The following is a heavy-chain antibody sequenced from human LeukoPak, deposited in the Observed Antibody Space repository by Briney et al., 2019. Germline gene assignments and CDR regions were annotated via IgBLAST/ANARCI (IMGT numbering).Heavy chain of an antibody. CDR1: GGSIRSYY. V-gene: IGHV4-59*01. D-gene: IGHD3-22*01. CDR3: ASSYDSSGYYKY. J-gene: IGHJ4*02. Sequence: SETLSLTCTVSGGSIRSYYWSWIRQPPGKGLEWIGYIYYSGSTNYNPSLKSRVSISVDTSKNQFSLKLSSVTAADTAVYYCASSYDSSGYYKYWGQGTLVTVSS. CDR2: IYYSGST.